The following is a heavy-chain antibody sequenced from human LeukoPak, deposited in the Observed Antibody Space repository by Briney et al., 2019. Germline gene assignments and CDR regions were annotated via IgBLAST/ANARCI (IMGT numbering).Heavy chain of an antibody. J-gene: IGHJ4*01. V-gene: IGHV3-64D*06. Sequence: GGSLRLSCSASGFTFSSLGMHWVRQAPGKGLEHVSTIGSDGDSTYYADSVKDRFTISRDNSKNALYLQMTSLRPEDSAVYYCVSPVFINYWGQGTLVTVSS. D-gene: IGHD1-14*01. CDR3: VSPVFINY. CDR2: IGSDGDST. CDR1: GFTFSSLG.